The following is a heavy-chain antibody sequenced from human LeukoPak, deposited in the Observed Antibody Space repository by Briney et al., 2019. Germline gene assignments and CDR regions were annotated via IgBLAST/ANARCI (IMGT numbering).Heavy chain of an antibody. CDR2: IYHRGRT. D-gene: IGHD2-8*02. CDR1: GDSISSNSDY. J-gene: IGHJ6*03. Sequence: SETLSLTCSVSGDSISSNSDYWGWIRQPPGKGLEWIGNIYHRGRTNYNPSLKSRVTISVDTSKNQFSLKLSSVTAADTAVYFCARRRGQSSGPSYYYFYMDVWGKGTAVTVS. V-gene: IGHV4-39*07. CDR3: ARRRGQSSGPSYYYFYMDV.